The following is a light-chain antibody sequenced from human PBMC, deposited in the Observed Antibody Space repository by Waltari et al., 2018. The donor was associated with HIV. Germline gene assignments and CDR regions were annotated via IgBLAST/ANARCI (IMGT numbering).Light chain of an antibody. Sequence: QSALTQPASVSGSPGQSITISCTGTSSDVGGYNYVSWYQQHPGKAPKPMIYDVSNRPSGVSNRFSCSKSGNTASLTISWLQAEDEAYYYCSSYTSSNTLPYVFGTGTKVTVL. CDR1: SSDVGGYNY. V-gene: IGLV2-14*03. CDR2: DVS. CDR3: SSYTSSNTLPYV. J-gene: IGLJ1*01.